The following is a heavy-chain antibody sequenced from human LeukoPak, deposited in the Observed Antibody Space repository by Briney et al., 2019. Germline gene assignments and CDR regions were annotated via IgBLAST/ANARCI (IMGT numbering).Heavy chain of an antibody. CDR3: AKDIKAAASPTPGWFDP. V-gene: IGHV3-33*06. CDR1: GFTFSSYG. J-gene: IGHJ5*02. D-gene: IGHD6-13*01. Sequence: PGGSLRLSCAASGFTFSSYGMHWVRQAQGKGLEWVAVIWYDGSNKYYADSVKGRFTISRDNSKNTLYLQMNSLRAVDTAVYYCAKDIKAAASPTPGWFDPWGQGTLVTVSS. CDR2: IWYDGSNK.